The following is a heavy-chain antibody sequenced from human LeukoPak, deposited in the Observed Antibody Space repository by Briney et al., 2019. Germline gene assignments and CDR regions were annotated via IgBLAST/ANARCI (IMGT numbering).Heavy chain of an antibody. CDR1: GFTFSSYA. J-gene: IGHJ4*02. CDR3: AKAVVVVGIDY. V-gene: IGHV3-23*01. CDR2: ISGSGGST. Sequence: GGSLRLSCAPSGFTFSSYAMSWVRQAPGKGLEGVSAISGSGGSTYYADSVKGRFTISRDNSKNTLYLQMNSLRAEDTAVYYCAKAVVVVGIDYWGQGTLVTVSS. D-gene: IGHD3-22*01.